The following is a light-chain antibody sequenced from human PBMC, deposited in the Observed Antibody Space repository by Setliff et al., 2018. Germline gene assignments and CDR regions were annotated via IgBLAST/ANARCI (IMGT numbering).Light chain of an antibody. CDR2: DVS. CDR3: CSYAGSYTPDV. CDR1: SSDVGGYNY. J-gene: IGLJ1*01. V-gene: IGLV2-11*01. Sequence: QSVLTQPRSVSGSPGQSVTISCTGTSSDVGGYNYVSWYQQHPGKAPKLMIYDVSKRPSGVPDRFSGSKSGNTASLTISGLQAEDEADYYCCSYAGSYTPDVFGTGTKGTVL.